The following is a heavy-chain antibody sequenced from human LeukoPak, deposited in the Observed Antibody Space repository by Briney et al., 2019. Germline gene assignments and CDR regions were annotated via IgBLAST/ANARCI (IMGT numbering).Heavy chain of an antibody. CDR2: ISSSSSYT. D-gene: IGHD4-23*01. CDR3: ARTTVVTLIDY. CDR1: GFTFSGSS. Sequence: PGGSLRLSCAASGFTFSGSSMSWVRQAPGKGLEWVSSISSSSSYTYYADSVKGRFTVSRDNAKNSLYLLMNSLRAEDTAVYYCARTTVVTLIDYWGQGTLVTVSS. V-gene: IGHV3-21*01. J-gene: IGHJ4*02.